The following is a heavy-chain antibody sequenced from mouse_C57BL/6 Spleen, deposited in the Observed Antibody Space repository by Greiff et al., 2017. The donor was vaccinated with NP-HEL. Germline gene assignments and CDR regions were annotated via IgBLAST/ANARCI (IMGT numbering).Heavy chain of an antibody. CDR1: GFTFSDYG. CDR2: ISSGSSTI. D-gene: IGHD2-10*01. CDR3: ARTAYYGNYTASWFAY. Sequence: EVQVVESGGGLVKPGGSLKLSCAASGFTFSDYGMHWVRQAPGKGLEWVAYISSGSSTIYYADTVKGRFTISRDNAKNTMFLQMHSLRSEDTAMYYCARTAYYGNYTASWFAYWGQGTLVTVSA. V-gene: IGHV5-17*01. J-gene: IGHJ3*01.